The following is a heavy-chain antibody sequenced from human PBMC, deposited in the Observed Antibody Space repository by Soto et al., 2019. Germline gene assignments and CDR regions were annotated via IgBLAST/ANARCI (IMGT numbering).Heavy chain of an antibody. D-gene: IGHD1-7*01. CDR2: INHSGST. J-gene: IGHJ4*01. V-gene: IGHV4-34*01. Sequence: PSETLALSCAVYGECLSGYYWRWILQPPRKGLEWIGEINHSGSTNYNPSLKSRITISEDTSKNQFSLKLSSVTAADTAVYYCARGRYNWNFGRRYFDYWGQATLVTVSS. CDR1: GECLSGYY. CDR3: ARGRYNWNFGRRYFDY.